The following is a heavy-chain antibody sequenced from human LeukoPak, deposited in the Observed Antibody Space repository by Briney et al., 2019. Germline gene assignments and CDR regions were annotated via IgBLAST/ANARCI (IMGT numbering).Heavy chain of an antibody. D-gene: IGHD6-6*01. V-gene: IGHV1-2*02. CDR1: GYTFTGYY. Sequence: GASVKVSCKASGYTFTGYYMHWVRQAPGQGLEWMGWINPNSGGTNYAQKFQGRVTMTRDTSISTAYMELSRLRSDDTAVYYCAREGSGAARPYDYWGQGTLVTVSS. J-gene: IGHJ4*02. CDR2: INPNSGGT. CDR3: AREGSGAARPYDY.